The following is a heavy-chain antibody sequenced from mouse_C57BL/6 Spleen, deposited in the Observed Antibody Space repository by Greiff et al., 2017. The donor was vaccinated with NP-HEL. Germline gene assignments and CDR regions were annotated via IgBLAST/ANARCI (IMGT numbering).Heavy chain of an antibody. CDR1: GYTFTSYW. D-gene: IGHD1-1*01. CDR2: IDPSDSYT. CDR3: ARRGILHYFDY. J-gene: IGHJ2*01. Sequence: VQLKQPGAELVKPGASVKLSCKASGYTFTSYWMQWVKQRPGQGLEWIGEIDPSDSYTNYNQKFKGKATLTVDTSSSTAYMQLSSLTSEDSAVYYCARRGILHYFDYWGQGTTLTVSS. V-gene: IGHV1-50*01.